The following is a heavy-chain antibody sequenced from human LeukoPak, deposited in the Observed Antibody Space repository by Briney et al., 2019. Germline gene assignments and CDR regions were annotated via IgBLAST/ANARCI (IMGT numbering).Heavy chain of an antibody. V-gene: IGHV3-23*01. CDR1: GFTFSNYV. J-gene: IGHJ4*02. CDR2: ITSSGGAT. Sequence: GGSLRLSCAASGFTFSNYVMTWVRQAPGQGLEWVSGITSSGGATFYADSVKGRFTISRDNSKNTLFLQTTSLNAEDTAVYYCVKDNARTAVPDKGGYWGQGMLVTVSS. CDR3: VKDNARTAVPDKGGY. D-gene: IGHD6-19*01.